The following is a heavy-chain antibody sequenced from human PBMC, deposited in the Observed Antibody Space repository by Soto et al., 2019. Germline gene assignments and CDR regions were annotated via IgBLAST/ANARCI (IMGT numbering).Heavy chain of an antibody. D-gene: IGHD3-3*01. V-gene: IGHV3-30*12. CDR3: ARSYDFWIDNYFDP. Sequence: GGSLRLSCAASGFSFNNYGMHWVRQAPGKGLEWVAVIFFDGSKKFYADSVKGRFAISRDNSNNTLFLQMNSLRAEDTAIYYCARSYDFWIDNYFDPWGQRTLVTVSS. CDR2: IFFDGSKK. J-gene: IGHJ5*02. CDR1: GFSFNNYG.